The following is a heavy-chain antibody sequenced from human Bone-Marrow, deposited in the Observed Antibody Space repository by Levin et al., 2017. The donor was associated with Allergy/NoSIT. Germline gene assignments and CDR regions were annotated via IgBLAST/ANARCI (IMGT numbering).Heavy chain of an antibody. CDR3: ARDKSAGSSGWRYYYYYYGMDV. V-gene: IGHV3-30-3*01. CDR1: GFTFSSYA. J-gene: IGHJ6*02. D-gene: IGHD6-19*01. Sequence: GGSLRLSCAASGFTFSSYAMHWVRQAPGKGLEWVAVISYDGSNKYYADSVKGRFTISRDNSKNTLYLQMNSLRAEDTAVYYCARDKSAGSSGWRYYYYYYGMDVWGQGTTVTVSS. CDR2: ISYDGSNK.